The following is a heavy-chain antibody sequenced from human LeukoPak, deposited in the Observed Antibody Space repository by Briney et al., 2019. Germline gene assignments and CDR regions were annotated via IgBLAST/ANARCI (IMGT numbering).Heavy chain of an antibody. J-gene: IGHJ4*02. Sequence: GGSLRLSCAASGFTFSSYWMSWVRQAPGKGLEWVANIKQDGSEKYYVDSVKGRFTISRDNAKNSLYLQMNSLRAEDTAVYYCARVGGSGSYYNVTVHWGQGTLVTVSS. CDR3: ARVGGSGSYYNVTVH. CDR2: IKQDGSEK. V-gene: IGHV3-7*01. CDR1: GFTFSSYW. D-gene: IGHD3-10*01.